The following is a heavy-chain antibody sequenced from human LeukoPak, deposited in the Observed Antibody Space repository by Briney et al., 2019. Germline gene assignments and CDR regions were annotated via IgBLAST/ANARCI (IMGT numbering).Heavy chain of an antibody. V-gene: IGHV3-64D*06. J-gene: IGHJ4*02. Sequence: GGSLRLSCSASGFTFSSYAMHWVRQAPGKGLEYVSAISSNGGSTYYADSVKGRFTISRDNSKNTLYLQMSSLRAEDTAVYYCVNYYDSSGYSSWYWGQGTLVTVSS. CDR2: ISSNGGST. CDR1: GFTFSSYA. D-gene: IGHD3-22*01. CDR3: VNYYDSSGYSSWY.